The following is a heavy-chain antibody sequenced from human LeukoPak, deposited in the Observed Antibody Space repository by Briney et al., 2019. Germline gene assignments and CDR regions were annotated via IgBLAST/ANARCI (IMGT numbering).Heavy chain of an antibody. Sequence: SETLSLTCAVSGYSISTGYYWGWIRQPPGKGLEWIGIIYESGSTFYNPSLKTRVTISVDTSKNHISLTLSSVTAADTAVYYCARIFGSGNENYFYYMDVWGKGTTVTVSS. V-gene: IGHV4-38-2*01. CDR1: GYSISTGYY. CDR3: ARIFGSGNENYFYYMDV. J-gene: IGHJ6*03. CDR2: IYESGST. D-gene: IGHD3-10*01.